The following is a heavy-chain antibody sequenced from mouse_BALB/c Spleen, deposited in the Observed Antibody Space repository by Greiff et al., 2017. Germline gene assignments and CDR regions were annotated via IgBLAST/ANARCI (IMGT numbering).Heavy chain of an antibody. V-gene: IGHV1-54*01. Sequence: VKLMESGAELVRPGTSVKVSCKASGYAFTNYLIEWVKQRPGQGLEWIGVINPGSGGTNYNEKFKGKATLTADKSSSTAYMQLSSLTSDDSAVYFCARSDYGSLYAMDYWGQGTSVTVSS. CDR3: ARSDYGSLYAMDY. J-gene: IGHJ4*01. D-gene: IGHD1-1*01. CDR1: GYAFTNYL. CDR2: INPGSGGT.